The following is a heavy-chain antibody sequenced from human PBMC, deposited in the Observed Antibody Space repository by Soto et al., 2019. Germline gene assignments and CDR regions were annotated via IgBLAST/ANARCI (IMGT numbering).Heavy chain of an antibody. CDR3: ARSSPLGSSSWPHYFDY. V-gene: IGHV3-48*03. CDR2: ISSSGSTI. D-gene: IGHD6-13*01. J-gene: IGHJ4*02. CDR1: GFTFSSYE. Sequence: PGGSLRLSCAASGFTFSSYEMNWVRQAPGKGLEWVSYISSSGSTIYYADSVKGRFTISRDNAKNSLYLQMNSLRAEDTAVYYCARSSPLGSSSWPHYFDYWGQGTLVTVSS.